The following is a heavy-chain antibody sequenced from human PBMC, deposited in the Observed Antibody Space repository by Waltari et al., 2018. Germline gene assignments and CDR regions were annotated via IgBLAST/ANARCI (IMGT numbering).Heavy chain of an antibody. CDR1: GYTFTSTG. V-gene: IGHV1-3*01. D-gene: IGHD3-10*01. CDR2: INAGNGDT. Sequence: QVQLLQSGAEVQKPGASVKVSCKASGYTFTSTGLHWVRQAPGQSLEWMGWINAGNGDTKYSQKFQNRVTITRDTSASTVYMELSSLRSEDTAVYYCARGALDVWGQGTMVTVSS. CDR3: ARGALDV. J-gene: IGHJ6*02.